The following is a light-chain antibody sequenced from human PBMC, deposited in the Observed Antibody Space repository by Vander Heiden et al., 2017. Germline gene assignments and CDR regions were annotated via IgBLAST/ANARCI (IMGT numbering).Light chain of an antibody. J-gene: IGLJ2*01. CDR2: EVS. Sequence: QSALTQPASVSGSPGQSITISCTGTSSDVGSYNRVSWDQQHPGKAHKLMIDEVSKRPSGASNRFSGSKSGNTASLTISGLQAEDEADYYCCAYAGSSTPFGGGTKLTVL. V-gene: IGLV2-23*02. CDR3: CAYAGSSTP. CDR1: SSDVGSYNR.